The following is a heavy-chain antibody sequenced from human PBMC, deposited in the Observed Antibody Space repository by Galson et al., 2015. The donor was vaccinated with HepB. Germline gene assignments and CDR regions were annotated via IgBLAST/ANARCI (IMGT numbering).Heavy chain of an antibody. D-gene: IGHD3-10*01. CDR3: ARSSISGSYYQFWFAP. Sequence: SETLSLTCTVSGGSISSSSYYWGWIRQPPGKGLEWIGSIYYSGSTYYNPSLKSRVTISVNTSKNQFSLKLSSVTAADTAVYYCARSSISGSYYQFWFAPWGQGTLVTVSS. V-gene: IGHV4-39*01. J-gene: IGHJ5*02. CDR2: IYYSGST. CDR1: GGSISSSSYY.